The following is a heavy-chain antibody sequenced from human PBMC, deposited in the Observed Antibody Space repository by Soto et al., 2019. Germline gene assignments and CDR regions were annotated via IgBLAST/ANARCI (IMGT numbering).Heavy chain of an antibody. CDR3: AKVKADSSADASLDY. V-gene: IGHV3-15*01. CDR2: IKSKTDGGTT. Sequence: GGSLRLSCVASGFTFSNTWMTWVRQVPGKGLEWVGRIKSKTDGGTTGYAAPVKGRFTISRDDSEATLFLQMNTLKTEDTAVYYCAKVKADSSADASLDYWGQGTVVTVSS. CDR1: GFTFSNTW. D-gene: IGHD3-3*01. J-gene: IGHJ4*02.